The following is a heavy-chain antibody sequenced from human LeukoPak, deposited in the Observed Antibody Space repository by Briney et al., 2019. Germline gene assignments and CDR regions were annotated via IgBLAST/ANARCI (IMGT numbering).Heavy chain of an antibody. CDR3: ARSPNSSGWYTY. V-gene: IGHV4-30-4*01. CDR2: IYYSGTT. J-gene: IGHJ4*02. Sequence: SETLSLTCTVSGDSISSGDFYWSWIRQPPGKGLEWIGNIYYSGTTYYNPSLRSRVAISIDTSKNQFSLKVTSVTAADTAVYYCARSPNSSGWYTYWGQGTLVTVSS. D-gene: IGHD6-19*01. CDR1: GDSISSGDFY.